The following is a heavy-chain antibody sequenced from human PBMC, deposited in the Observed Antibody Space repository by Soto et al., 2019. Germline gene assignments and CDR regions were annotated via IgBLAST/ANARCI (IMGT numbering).Heavy chain of an antibody. J-gene: IGHJ4*02. CDR1: GSTFSNFY. CDR2: INPSGDST. CDR3: ARDWEFGF. D-gene: IGHD3-10*01. V-gene: IGHV1-46*01. Sequence: ASEKVSSKASGSTFSNFYMHCVLQSPLQWLAWMGVINPSGDSTTYAQKFQGRVTMTKDTSTSTIYMELSSLTSEDTAMYFCARDWEFGFWGQGTLVTVSS.